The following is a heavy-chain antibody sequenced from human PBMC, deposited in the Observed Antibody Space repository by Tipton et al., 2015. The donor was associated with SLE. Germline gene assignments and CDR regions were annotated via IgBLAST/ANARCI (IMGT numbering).Heavy chain of an antibody. CDR1: GFTFSSYG. Sequence: GSLRLSCAASGFTFSSYGMHWVRQAPGKGLEWVANIKQDGSEKYYVDSVKGRFTISRDNAKNSLYLQMNSLRAEDTAVYYCASGNPGYFDYWGQGTLVTVSS. J-gene: IGHJ4*02. CDR3: ASGNPGYFDY. CDR2: IKQDGSEK. V-gene: IGHV3-7*01. D-gene: IGHD1-1*01.